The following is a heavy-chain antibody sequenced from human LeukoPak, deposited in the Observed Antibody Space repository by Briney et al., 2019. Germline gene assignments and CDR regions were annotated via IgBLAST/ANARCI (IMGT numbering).Heavy chain of an antibody. Sequence: PGGSLRLSCAASGLTFSSYAMSWVRQAPGKGLEWVSAISGSGGSTYYADSVKGRFTISRDNSKNTLYLQMNSLRAEDTAVYYCAKDIRGITGTTYFDYWGQGTLVTVSS. CDR2: ISGSGGST. CDR1: GLTFSSYA. V-gene: IGHV3-23*01. CDR3: AKDIRGITGTTYFDY. J-gene: IGHJ4*02. D-gene: IGHD1-20*01.